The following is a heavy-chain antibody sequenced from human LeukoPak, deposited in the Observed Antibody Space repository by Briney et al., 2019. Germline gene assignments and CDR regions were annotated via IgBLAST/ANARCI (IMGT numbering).Heavy chain of an antibody. CDR3: AKLIVGAHTGD. CDR2: ISATSTYI. Sequence: PGGSLRLSCAASGCTLSTSNMNWVRQAPGKGLQWVSSISATSTYIYYADSVKGRFTISRDNAKNSLYLQMNRLRAEDTAVYYCAKLIVGAHTGDWGQGTLVTVSS. V-gene: IGHV3-21*04. J-gene: IGHJ4*02. CDR1: GCTLSTSN. D-gene: IGHD1-26*01.